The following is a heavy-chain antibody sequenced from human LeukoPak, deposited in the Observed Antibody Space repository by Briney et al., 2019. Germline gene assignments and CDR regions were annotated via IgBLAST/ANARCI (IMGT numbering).Heavy chain of an antibody. V-gene: IGHV4-39*01. D-gene: IGHD6-13*01. CDR2: TYYIGST. Sequence: SETLSLTCTVSGGSISSSTYYWGWIRQPPGKGLEWIGSTYYIGSTYYNPPLKSRVTISVDASKNQFSLKLSSVTAADTAVYYCARRAAYTSSWYVEDCWGQGTLVSVSS. CDR3: ARRAAYTSSWYVEDC. J-gene: IGHJ4*02. CDR1: GGSISSSTYY.